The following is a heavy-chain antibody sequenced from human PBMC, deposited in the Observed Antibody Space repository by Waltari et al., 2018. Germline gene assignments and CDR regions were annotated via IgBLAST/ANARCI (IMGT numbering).Heavy chain of an antibody. J-gene: IGHJ4*02. Sequence: QVQLQESGPGLVKPSETMSLTCAVSGYSISSGYYWGWIRQPPGKGLEWIGSIYHSGTTNYNPYLKRRVTKSVAKSKNQFSLKLSDMTAADAAGYYCARDEVPNWGYYFDYWGQGTLVTVSS. CDR3: ARDEVPNWGYYFDY. V-gene: IGHV4-38-2*02. CDR2: IYHSGTT. CDR1: GYSISSGYY. D-gene: IGHD7-27*01.